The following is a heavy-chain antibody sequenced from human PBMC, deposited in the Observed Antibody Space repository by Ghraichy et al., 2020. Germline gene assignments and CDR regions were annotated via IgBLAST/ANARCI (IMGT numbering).Heavy chain of an antibody. CDR2: IIPSLDIV. J-gene: IGHJ6*02. V-gene: IGHV1-69*04. CDR1: GGTFSSSV. D-gene: IGHD3-10*01. Sequence: VKVSCKPSGGTFSSSVISWVRQAPGQGLEWMGRIIPSLDIVNYAQNFQGRVTITADKSTSTAYMELSSLRSEDSAIYYCARTVGDYGMDVWGQGTTVTVSS. CDR3: ARTVGDYGMDV.